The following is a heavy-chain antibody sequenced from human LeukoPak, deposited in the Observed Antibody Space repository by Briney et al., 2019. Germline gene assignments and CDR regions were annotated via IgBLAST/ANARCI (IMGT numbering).Heavy chain of an antibody. Sequence: ASVTVSFKASGYTFTSYAMHWVRQAPGQRLEWMGWINAGDGNTKYSQKFQGRVTITRDTSASTAYMELSSLRSEDTAVYYCARVKVQQLGTYYYGLDVWGQGTTVTVSS. V-gene: IGHV1-3*01. CDR2: INAGDGNT. CDR1: GYTFTSYA. J-gene: IGHJ6*02. CDR3: ARVKVQQLGTYYYGLDV. D-gene: IGHD6-13*01.